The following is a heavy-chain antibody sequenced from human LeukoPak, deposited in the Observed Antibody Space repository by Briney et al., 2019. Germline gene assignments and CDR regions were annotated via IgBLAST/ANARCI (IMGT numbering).Heavy chain of an antibody. V-gene: IGHV4-38-2*02. D-gene: IGHD3-10*01. J-gene: IGHJ6*03. CDR3: ARVSVVRGVMGYYYYYYMDV. Sequence: SETLSLTCTVSAYSIRSGYFWGWIRQPPGKGLEWIASIYHSGSTYYNPSLKSRVTISVDTSKNQFSLKLSSVTAADTAVYYCARVSVVRGVMGYYYYYYMDVWGKGTTVTVSS. CDR1: AYSIRSGYF. CDR2: IYHSGST.